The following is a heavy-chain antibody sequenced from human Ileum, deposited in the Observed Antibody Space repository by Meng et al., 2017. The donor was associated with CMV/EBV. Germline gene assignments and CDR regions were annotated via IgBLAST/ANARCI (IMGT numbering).Heavy chain of an antibody. V-gene: IGHV3-74*01. J-gene: IGHJ4*02. Sequence: GESLKISCAASEFTFSNYWMHWVRQGPGKGLVWVSRIKTDGSSPSYADSVKGRFTISRDNAKNTLYLQMDSLRAEDTAVYYCLRGGAGNSYGQFDYWGQGTEVTVSS. CDR2: IKTDGSSP. CDR3: LRGGAGNSYGQFDY. CDR1: EFTFSNYW. D-gene: IGHD5-18*01.